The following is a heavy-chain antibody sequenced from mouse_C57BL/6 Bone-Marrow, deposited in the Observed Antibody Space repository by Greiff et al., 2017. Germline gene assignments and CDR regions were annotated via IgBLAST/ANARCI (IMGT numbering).Heavy chain of an antibody. Sequence: QVQLQQPGAELVKPGASVKLSCKASGYTFTSYWMQWVKQRPGQGLEWIGEIDPSDSYTNYNQKFKGKATFTADTSSNTAYMQLSSLTTEDSAIYYCARYFDVWGTGTTVTVSS. V-gene: IGHV1-50*01. CDR2: IDPSDSYT. CDR3: ARYFDV. J-gene: IGHJ1*03. CDR1: GYTFTSYW.